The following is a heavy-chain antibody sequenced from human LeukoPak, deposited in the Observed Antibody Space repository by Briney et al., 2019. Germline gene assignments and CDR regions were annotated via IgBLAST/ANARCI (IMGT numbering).Heavy chain of an antibody. Sequence: GGSLRLSCAASGFTFSSYAMSWVRQAPGKGLEWVSAISGSGGSTYYADSVKGRFTISRDNSKNTLYLQMNSLRAEDTAVHYCAKDAYGDYGVYYYGMDVWGKGTTVTVSS. CDR1: GFTFSSYA. CDR2: ISGSGGST. V-gene: IGHV3-23*01. CDR3: AKDAYGDYGVYYYGMDV. J-gene: IGHJ6*04. D-gene: IGHD4-17*01.